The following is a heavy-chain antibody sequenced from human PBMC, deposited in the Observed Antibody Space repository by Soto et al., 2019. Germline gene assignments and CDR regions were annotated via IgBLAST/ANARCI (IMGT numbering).Heavy chain of an antibody. CDR2: IYYSGST. D-gene: IGHD3-10*01. V-gene: IGHV4-39*01. J-gene: IGHJ6*02. CDR1: GFSISSSIYY. Sequence: PSETLSLTCTFSGFSISSSIYYLGWIRQPPGKGLEWIGSIYYSGSTYYNPSLKSRVTISVDTSKNQFSLKLISVTAADTAVYYCARRHRYGLGSYGYYGMDVWGQGTKVSSP. CDR3: ARRHRYGLGSYGYYGMDV.